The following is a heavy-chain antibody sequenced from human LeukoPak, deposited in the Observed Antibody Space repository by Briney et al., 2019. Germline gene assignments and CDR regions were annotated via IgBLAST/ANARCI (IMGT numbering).Heavy chain of an antibody. D-gene: IGHD3-16*01. CDR2: VIPIFVTA. CDR3: ARSDYPRSYFDY. V-gene: IGHV1-69*06. Sequence: ASVKVSCKASGGTFSSYAISWVRQAPGEGREWIGGVIPIFVTANYAQKFNGRVTINADKSTSRAYMELSSLRSEDTAVYYCARSDYPRSYFDYWGQGTLVTVSS. CDR1: GGTFSSYA. J-gene: IGHJ4*02.